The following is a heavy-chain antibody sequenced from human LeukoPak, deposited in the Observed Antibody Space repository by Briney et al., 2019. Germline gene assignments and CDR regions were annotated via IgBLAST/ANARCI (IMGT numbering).Heavy chain of an antibody. CDR2: IYSGGST. CDR1: EFSVGSNY. J-gene: IGHJ4*02. D-gene: IGHD6-13*01. Sequence: PGGSLRLSCAASEFSVGSNYMTWVRQAPGKRLEWVSLIYSGGSTYYADSVKGRFTISRDNSKNTLYLQMNSLRAEDTAVYYCARDPLSSSSFDLWGQGTLVTVSS. V-gene: IGHV3-66*01. CDR3: ARDPLSSSSFDL.